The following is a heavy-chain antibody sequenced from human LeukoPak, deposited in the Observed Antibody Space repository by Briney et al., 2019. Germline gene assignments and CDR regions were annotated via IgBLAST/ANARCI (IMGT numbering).Heavy chain of an antibody. CDR2: IYYSGST. CDR3: ARDSYYDSSGHDDAFDI. D-gene: IGHD3-22*01. V-gene: IGHV4-59*01. J-gene: IGHJ3*02. CDR1: GGSISSYY. Sequence: PSETLSLTCTVSGGSISSYYWSWIRQPPGKGLEWIGYIYYSGSTNYNRSLKSRVTISVDTSKTQLSLKLSSVTAEDTAVYYCARDSYYDSSGHDDAFDIWGQGTTVTVSS.